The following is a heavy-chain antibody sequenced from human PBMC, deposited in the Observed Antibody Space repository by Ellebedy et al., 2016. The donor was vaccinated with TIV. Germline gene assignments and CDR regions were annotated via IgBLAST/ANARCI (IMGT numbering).Heavy chain of an antibody. CDR3: ATTWSGFWGYYYGMDV. CDR1: GYTFTSYA. V-gene: IGHV1-69*13. Sequence: SVKVSCXASGYTFTSYAISWVRQAPGQGLEWMGGFIPMFRTANYAQNFQGRVTITADESTSTAYMELSSLRSEDTAMYYCATTWSGFWGYYYGMDVWGQGTTVSVSS. CDR2: FIPMFRTA. J-gene: IGHJ6*02. D-gene: IGHD7-27*01.